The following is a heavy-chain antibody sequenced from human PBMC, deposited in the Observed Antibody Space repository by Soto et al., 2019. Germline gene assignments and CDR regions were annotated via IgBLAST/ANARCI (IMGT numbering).Heavy chain of an antibody. CDR1: GFTYSSYG. Sequence: PGGSLRLSCAASGFTYSSYGMHWVRQAPGKGLEWVAVISYDGSNKYYADSVKGRFTISRDNSKNTLYLQMNSLRAEDTAVYYCAKDRGHLHDISSRGMDVWGQGTTVTVS. CDR2: ISYDGSNK. CDR3: AKDRGHLHDISSRGMDV. V-gene: IGHV3-30*18. D-gene: IGHD3-9*01. J-gene: IGHJ6*02.